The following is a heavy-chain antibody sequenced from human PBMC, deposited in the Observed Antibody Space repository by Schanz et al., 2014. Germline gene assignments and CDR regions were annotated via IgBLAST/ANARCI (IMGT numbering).Heavy chain of an antibody. J-gene: IGHJ4*02. CDR3: VRHGNYEFWHGPTPQFEN. CDR2: LYFTGKP. Sequence: QLHLQESGPGLAKPSETLSLICSVSGGSISTSSRYWGWIRQSPGKGLEWLGSLYFTGKPHYNPPLKRQVPIPQTPPKHQFSLTLPSVTAADTAVYYCVRHGNYEFWHGPTPQFENWGQGTLVTVS. V-gene: IGHV4-39*01. D-gene: IGHD3-3*01. CDR1: GGSISTSSRY.